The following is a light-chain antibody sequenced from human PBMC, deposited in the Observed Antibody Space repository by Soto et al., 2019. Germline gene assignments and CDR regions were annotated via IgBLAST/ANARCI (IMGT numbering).Light chain of an antibody. CDR1: QSVSNR. CDR2: GVS. V-gene: IGKV3-15*01. Sequence: EVVVTQSPATLSVSPRERATLSCRASQSVSNRIAWYQQRPGQAPRLVVYGVSTRATDIPDRFSGSGSGTEFTLNISSLQSEDFAVYYCQHYDVWPTVTFGQGTKVEIK. CDR3: QHYDVWPTVT. J-gene: IGKJ1*01.